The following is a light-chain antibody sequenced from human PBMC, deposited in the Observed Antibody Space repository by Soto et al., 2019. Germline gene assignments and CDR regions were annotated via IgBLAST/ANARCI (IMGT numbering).Light chain of an antibody. V-gene: IGKV3-20*01. CDR3: QQYDISPRT. Sequence: ELVLTHSPGTLSLSPGERATLSCRASQSLNSFYLAWYQQKPGQAPRLLIYGSSNRATGIPDRFSGSGSGTDFTLTISRLDPEDFAVYYCQQYDISPRTFGQGTKVDIK. CDR1: QSLNSFY. CDR2: GSS. J-gene: IGKJ1*01.